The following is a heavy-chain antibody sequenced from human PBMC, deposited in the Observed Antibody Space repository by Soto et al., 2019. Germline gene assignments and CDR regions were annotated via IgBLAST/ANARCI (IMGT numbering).Heavy chain of an antibody. Sequence: QVQLQESGPGLVKPSGTLSLTCAVSGGSISSSHWWTWVRQSPGKGLEYIGEISHSGTSNSNPSLKSRVALSVAKSKNHFSLPLTAVTAADTAVYYCARVVLTITRGAFDAWGQGTLVIVSS. D-gene: IGHD3-9*01. CDR2: ISHSGTS. CDR3: ARVVLTITRGAFDA. J-gene: IGHJ3*01. CDR1: GGSISSSHW. V-gene: IGHV4-4*02.